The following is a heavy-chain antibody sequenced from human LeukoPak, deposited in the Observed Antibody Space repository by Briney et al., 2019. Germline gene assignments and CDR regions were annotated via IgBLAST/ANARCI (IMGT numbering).Heavy chain of an antibody. J-gene: IGHJ5*02. CDR3: ARDVKITFGGVIVPTGNWFDP. D-gene: IGHD3-16*02. CDR2: IYYSGST. V-gene: IGHV4-59*12. CDR1: GGSISSYY. Sequence: SETLSLTCTVSGGSISSYYWSWIRQPPGKGLEWIGYIYYSGSTNYNPSLKSRVTISVDTSKNQFSLKLSSVTAADTAVYYCARDVKITFGGVIVPTGNWFDPWGQGTLVTVSS.